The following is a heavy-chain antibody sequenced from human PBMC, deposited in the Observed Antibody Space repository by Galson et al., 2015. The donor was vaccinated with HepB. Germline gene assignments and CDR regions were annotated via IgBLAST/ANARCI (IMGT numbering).Heavy chain of an antibody. CDR1: GGSVSSGSYY. V-gene: IGHV4-61*01. CDR2: IYYSGST. J-gene: IGHJ4*02. CDR3: ARGFTPGGIAVAGFDY. Sequence: SETLSLTCNVSGGSVSSGSYYWSWIRQPPGKGLEWIGYIYYSGSTNYNPSLKSRVTISVDTSKNQFSLKLTSVTAADTAVYYCARGFTPGGIAVAGFDYWGRGTLVTVSS. D-gene: IGHD6-19*01.